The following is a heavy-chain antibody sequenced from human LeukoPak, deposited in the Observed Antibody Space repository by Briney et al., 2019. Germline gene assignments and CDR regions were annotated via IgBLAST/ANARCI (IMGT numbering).Heavy chain of an antibody. D-gene: IGHD3-3*01. V-gene: IGHV3-21*01. Sequence: GGSLRLSCAASGFTFSSYWMHWVRQAPGKGLEWVSSISSSSSYIYYADSVKGRFTISRDNAKNSLYLQMNSLRAEDTAVYYCARDGENYDFWSGYSNWFDPWGQGTLVTVSS. J-gene: IGHJ5*02. CDR3: ARDGENYDFWSGYSNWFDP. CDR2: ISSSSSYI. CDR1: GFTFSSYW.